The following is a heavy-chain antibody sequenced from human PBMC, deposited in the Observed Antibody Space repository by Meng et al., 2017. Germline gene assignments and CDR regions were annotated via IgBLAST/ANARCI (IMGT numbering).Heavy chain of an antibody. CDR3: ARQRGPDF. Sequence: QVQLQQGGAGLLRPCEILSLTCAVYGGSFSGYYWNWIRQPPGKGLEWIGEINEFGSTNYNPSLKSRVTILVDTSKNQFSLKLRSVTAADTAVYYCARQRGPDFWGQGSLVTVSS. J-gene: IGHJ4*02. CDR1: GGSFSGYY. D-gene: IGHD5-12*01. V-gene: IGHV4-34*01. CDR2: INEFGST.